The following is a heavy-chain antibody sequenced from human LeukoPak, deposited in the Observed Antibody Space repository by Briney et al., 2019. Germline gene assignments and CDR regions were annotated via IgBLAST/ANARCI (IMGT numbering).Heavy chain of an antibody. Sequence: PSETLSLTCTVSGYSISSGYYWGWIRQPPGKGLEWIGSIYHSGSTYYNPSLKSRVTISVDTSKNQFSLKLSSVTAADTAVYYCASWSLLAAAGTFDYWGQGTLVTVSS. V-gene: IGHV4-38-2*02. CDR1: GYSISSGYY. CDR2: IYHSGST. J-gene: IGHJ4*02. CDR3: ASWSLLAAAGTFDY. D-gene: IGHD6-13*01.